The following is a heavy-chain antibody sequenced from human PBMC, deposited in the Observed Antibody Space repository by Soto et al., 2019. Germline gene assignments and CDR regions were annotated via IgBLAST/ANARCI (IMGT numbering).Heavy chain of an antibody. Sequence: QVQLVESGGGVVQPGRSLRLSCAASGFTFSSYGMHWVRQAPGKGLEWVAVIWYDGSNKYYADSVKGRFTISRDNSKNRLYLQMNSLRAEDTAVYYCARDDSSGYYCYWGQGTLVTVSS. CDR3: ARDDSSGYYCY. CDR1: GFTFSSYG. J-gene: IGHJ4*02. V-gene: IGHV3-33*01. D-gene: IGHD3-22*01. CDR2: IWYDGSNK.